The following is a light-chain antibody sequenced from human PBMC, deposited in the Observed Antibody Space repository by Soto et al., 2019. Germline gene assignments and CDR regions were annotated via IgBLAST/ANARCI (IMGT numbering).Light chain of an antibody. CDR1: SPNIESNT. J-gene: IGLJ3*02. CDR3: ATWDDSLSGWV. Sequence: QSVLTQPPSASGTPGQRVTISCSGSSPNIESNTVNWYQQLPGMAPKLLIFSNKQRPSGVSDRISGSKSGTSASLAISGLQSEDEADYYCATWDDSLSGWVFGGGTKLTVL. V-gene: IGLV1-44*01. CDR2: SNK.